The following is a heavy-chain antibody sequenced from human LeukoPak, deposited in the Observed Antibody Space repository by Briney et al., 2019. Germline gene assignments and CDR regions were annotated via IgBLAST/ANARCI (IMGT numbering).Heavy chain of an antibody. D-gene: IGHD2-2*01. CDR2: MNPNSGNT. CDR1: GYTFTSYD. Sequence: EASVKVSCKASGYTFTSYDINWVRQATGQGLEWMGWMNPNSGNTGYAQKFQGRVTMTRNTSISTAYKELSSLRSEDTAVYYCAREVHSVYCSSTSCYGIPDYWGQGTLVTVSS. V-gene: IGHV1-8*01. CDR3: AREVHSVYCSSTSCYGIPDY. J-gene: IGHJ4*02.